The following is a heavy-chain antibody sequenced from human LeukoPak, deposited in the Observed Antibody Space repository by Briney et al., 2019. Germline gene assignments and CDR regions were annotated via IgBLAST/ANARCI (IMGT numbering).Heavy chain of an antibody. CDR2: MNPNSGNT. Sequence: GASVKVSCKASGYTFTSYGISWVRQAPGQGLEWMGWMNPNSGNTGYAQKFQGRVTMTRNTSISTAYMELSSLRSEDTAVYYCARGLGGQYSGSFDPWGQGTLVTVSS. CDR3: ARGLGGQYSGSFDP. CDR1: GYTFTSYG. D-gene: IGHD3-10*01. V-gene: IGHV1-8*02. J-gene: IGHJ5*02.